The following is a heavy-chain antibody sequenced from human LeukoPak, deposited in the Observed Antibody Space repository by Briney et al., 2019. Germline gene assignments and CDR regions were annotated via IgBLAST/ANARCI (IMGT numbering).Heavy chain of an antibody. J-gene: IGHJ5*01. CDR3: ARHGGDGYSWFDY. CDR1: GYNFNTHW. V-gene: IGHV5-51*01. D-gene: IGHD5-24*01. CDR2: IYPGDSDA. Sequence: GESLKISCKGSGYNFNTHWIGWVRQMPGKGLEWMGIIYPGDSDAKYSPSFQGQVTISADKSISTAYLQWSSLKASDTAMYYCARHGGDGYSWFDYWGQGTLVTVSS.